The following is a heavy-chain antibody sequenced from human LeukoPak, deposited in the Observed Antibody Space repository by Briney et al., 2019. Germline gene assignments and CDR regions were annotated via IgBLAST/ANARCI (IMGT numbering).Heavy chain of an antibody. CDR1: GYTFTGYY. J-gene: IGHJ4*02. D-gene: IGHD6-19*01. Sequence: ASVKVSCKASGYTFTGYYMHWVRQAPGQGLEWMGWINPNSGGTNYAQKFQGRVTMTRDTSISTAYMELSRLRSDDTAVYYCATPYSNGWYEFDYWGQGTLVTVSS. CDR2: INPNSGGT. CDR3: ATPYSNGWYEFDY. V-gene: IGHV1-2*02.